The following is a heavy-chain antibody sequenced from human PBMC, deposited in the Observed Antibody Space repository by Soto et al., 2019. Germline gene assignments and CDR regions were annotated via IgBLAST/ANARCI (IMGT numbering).Heavy chain of an antibody. CDR3: ARDIAVAPWYYSHYMDV. J-gene: IGHJ6*03. CDR1: GLTFSSYW. Sequence: PGGSLRLSCAASGLTFSSYWMSWVRQAPGKGLEWVANMKQDGSEKYYVDSVKGRFTISRDNAKNSLYLQMNSLRAEDTAVYYCARDIAVAPWYYSHYMDVWGKGTTVTVSS. CDR2: MKQDGSEK. D-gene: IGHD6-19*01. V-gene: IGHV3-7*01.